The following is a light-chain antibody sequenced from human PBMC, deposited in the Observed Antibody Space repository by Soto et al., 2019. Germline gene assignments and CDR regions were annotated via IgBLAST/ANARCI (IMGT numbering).Light chain of an antibody. CDR3: QQYANWPIT. CDR2: GAS. J-gene: IGKJ5*01. CDR1: QSININ. V-gene: IGKV3-15*01. Sequence: EIELRYSLATLPVSPGERATLSCRASQSININLAWYQQKPGQAPRRLIYGASTRATGLPARFSGSGSGTEFTRIISSLPSEESPVYYCQQYANWPITLGQARR.